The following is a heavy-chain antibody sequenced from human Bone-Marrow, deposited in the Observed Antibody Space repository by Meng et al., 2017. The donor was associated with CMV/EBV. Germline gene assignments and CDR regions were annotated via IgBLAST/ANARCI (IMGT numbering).Heavy chain of an antibody. CDR1: GGSISSSSYY. CDR3: ARIVGATLYYYYGMDV. CDR2: IYYSGST. Sequence: SETLSLTCTVSGGSISSSSYYWGWIRQPPGKGLEWIGSIYYSGSTYYNPSLKSRVTISVDTSKNQFSLKLSSVTAADTDVYYCARIVGATLYYYYGMDVWGQGTTATVSS. D-gene: IGHD1-26*01. J-gene: IGHJ6*02. V-gene: IGHV4-39*07.